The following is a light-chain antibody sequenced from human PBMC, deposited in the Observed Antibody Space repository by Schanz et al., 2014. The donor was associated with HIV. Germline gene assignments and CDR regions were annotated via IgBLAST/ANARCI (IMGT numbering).Light chain of an antibody. CDR3: QQCDSYPYT. Sequence: IQMTQSPSTVSTSVGDRVTITCRASQTIGRLLAWYQQKPGRAPILLIYQASSLETGVPSRFSGSGSGTEFTLTISGLQPDDFATYYCQQCDSYPYTFGQGTKLDIK. CDR2: QAS. CDR1: QTIGRL. J-gene: IGKJ2*01. V-gene: IGKV1-5*03.